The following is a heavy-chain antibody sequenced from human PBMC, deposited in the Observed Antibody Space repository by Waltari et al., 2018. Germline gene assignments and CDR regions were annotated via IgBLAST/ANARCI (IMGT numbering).Heavy chain of an antibody. CDR3: ARNPRLYCTASSCLRGPGFDP. D-gene: IGHD2-8*01. J-gene: IGHJ5*02. CDR1: GFSLNNYA. CDR2: PSFDGSIT. V-gene: IGHV3-30*04. Sequence: VESGGGVVQPGRSLTLSCEASGFSLNNYAVHWVSQAPGKGLEWVALPSFDGSITYYGGSVRGRFTISRDKSKNTVYLQMNTLRVEDTAVYYCARNPRLYCTASSCLRGPGFDPGGQGTLVTVSS.